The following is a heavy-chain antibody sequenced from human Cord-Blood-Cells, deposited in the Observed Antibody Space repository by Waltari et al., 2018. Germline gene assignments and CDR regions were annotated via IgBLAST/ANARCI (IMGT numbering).Heavy chain of an antibody. D-gene: IGHD3-22*01. Sequence: TNYNPSLKSRVTISVDTSKNQFSLKLSSVTAADTAVYDCARAYSGYSGAFDIWGQGTMVTVSS. CDR3: ARAYSGYSGAFDI. CDR2: T. J-gene: IGHJ3*02. V-gene: IGHV4-59*01.